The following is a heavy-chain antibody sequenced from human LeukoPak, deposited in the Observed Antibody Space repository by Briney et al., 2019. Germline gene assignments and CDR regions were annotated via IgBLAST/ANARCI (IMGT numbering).Heavy chain of an antibody. CDR3: AKANSITIFGVISPVDH. V-gene: IGHV3-21*04. Sequence: GGSLRLSCAASGFTFSNYNMNWVRQAPGKGLEWVSSISSSGGFINYADSVKGRFTISRDNAKNSLYLQMNSLRAEDTAVYYCAKANSITIFGVISPVDHWGQGTLVTVSS. J-gene: IGHJ4*02. CDR1: GFTFSNYN. CDR2: ISSSGGFI. D-gene: IGHD3-3*01.